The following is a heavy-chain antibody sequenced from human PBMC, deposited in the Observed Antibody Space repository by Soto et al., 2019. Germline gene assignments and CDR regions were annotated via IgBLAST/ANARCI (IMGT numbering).Heavy chain of an antibody. CDR3: ARSVREGAVLRYFDWLLQGGCFDP. J-gene: IGHJ5*02. Sequence: GGSLRLSCAASGFTFSDYYMSWIRQAPGKGLEWVSYISSSGSTIYYADSVKGRFTISRDNAKNSLYLQMNSLRAEDTAVYYRARSVREGAVLRYFDWLLQGGCFDPWGQGTLVIVSS. D-gene: IGHD3-9*01. CDR1: GFTFSDYY. CDR2: ISSSGSTI. V-gene: IGHV3-11*01.